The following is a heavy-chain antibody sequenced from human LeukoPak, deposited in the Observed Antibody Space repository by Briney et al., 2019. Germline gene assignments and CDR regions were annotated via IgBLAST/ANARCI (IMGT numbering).Heavy chain of an antibody. D-gene: IGHD5-24*01. V-gene: IGHV1-2*06. CDR2: INPRDGET. CDR1: GYNFAGYY. J-gene: IGHJ4*02. CDR3: AGDGYNSRRFFDY. Sequence: ASVKVSCKASGYNFAGYYIHWVRQAPGQGLEWMGRINPRDGETNFAQKFQGRVTMTSDTSINTAYMELSRLISDDTAVYYCAGDGYNSRRFFDYWGQGTLVTVSS.